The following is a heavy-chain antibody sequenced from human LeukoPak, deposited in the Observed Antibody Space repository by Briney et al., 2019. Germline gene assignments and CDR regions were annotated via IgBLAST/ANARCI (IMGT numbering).Heavy chain of an antibody. J-gene: IGHJ3*02. CDR3: ARLAANDAFDI. Sequence: SETLSLTCTVSGGSVSSGSYYWSWIRQPPGKGLEWIGYIYYSGSTNYNPSLKSRVTISVDTSKNQFSLKLSSVTAADTAVYYCARLAANDAFDIWGQGTMVTVSS. CDR1: GGSVSSGSYY. V-gene: IGHV4-61*01. CDR2: IYYSGST. D-gene: IGHD2-15*01.